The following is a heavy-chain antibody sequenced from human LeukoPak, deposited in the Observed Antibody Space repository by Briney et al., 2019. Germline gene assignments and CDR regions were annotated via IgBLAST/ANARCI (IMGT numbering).Heavy chain of an antibody. V-gene: IGHV3-23*01. J-gene: IGHJ4*01. CDR2: TSASGGST. CDR1: GFTFSSYG. Sequence: GGSLRLSCAASGFTFSSYGMSWVRQAPGKGLEWVSATSASGGSTYYAESVKGRFTISRDNSKNTLYLQMTSLTAEDTAVYYCARDRGAYCGGDCYLGFDYWGRGTLVTVSS. D-gene: IGHD2-21*02. CDR3: ARDRGAYCGGDCYLGFDY.